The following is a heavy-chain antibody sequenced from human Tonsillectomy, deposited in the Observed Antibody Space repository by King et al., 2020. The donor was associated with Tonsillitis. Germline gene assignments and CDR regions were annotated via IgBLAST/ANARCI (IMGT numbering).Heavy chain of an antibody. V-gene: IGHV1-69*04. CDR3: ARVAGYCSGGSCYDYYYYYMDV. D-gene: IGHD2-15*01. CDR2: SIPILGIV. CDR1: GGTFINYA. J-gene: IGHJ6*03. Sequence: QLVQSGAEVKKPGSSVKGSCKASGGTFINYAISWVRQAPGQGLEWMGRSIPILGIVNSAQSFQGRVTITADKSTSPAYMELSNLRSEDTAVYKCARVAGYCSGGSCYDYYYYYMDVWGKGTTVTVSS.